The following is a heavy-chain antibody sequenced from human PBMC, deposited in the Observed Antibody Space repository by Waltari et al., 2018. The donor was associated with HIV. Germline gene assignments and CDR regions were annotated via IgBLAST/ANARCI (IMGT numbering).Heavy chain of an antibody. V-gene: IGHV3-74*01. Sequence: EVQLVEFGGGLVQPGGSLTLSCVTSGIPFTTYWMHWVRQATGKGLVFFSVIKFRERESIYADSVRGRFTISRDTARNTVYLQMTILRAEDTAVYYCSSLTTRGDFLDLWGRGTLVTVSS. J-gene: IGHJ4*02. CDR1: GIPFTTYW. CDR3: SSLTTRGDFLDL. D-gene: IGHD4-17*01. CDR2: IKFRERES.